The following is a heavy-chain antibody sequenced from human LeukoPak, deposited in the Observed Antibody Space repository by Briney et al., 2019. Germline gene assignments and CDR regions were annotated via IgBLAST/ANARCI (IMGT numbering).Heavy chain of an antibody. CDR2: IYYSGST. CDR3: ARDLVYDYVWGKRAFGI. J-gene: IGHJ3*02. CDR1: GGSISSYY. V-gene: IGHV4-59*01. D-gene: IGHD3-16*01. Sequence: PSETLSLTCTVSGGSISSYYWSWIRQPPGKGLEWIGYIYYSGSTNYNPSLKSRITISVDTSKNQFSLKLSSVTAADTAVYYCARDLVYDYVWGKRAFGIWGQGTMVTVSS.